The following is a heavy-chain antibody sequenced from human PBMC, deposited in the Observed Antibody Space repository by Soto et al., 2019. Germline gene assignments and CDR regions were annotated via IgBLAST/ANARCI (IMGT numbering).Heavy chain of an antibody. Sequence: SETLSLTCTVSGYSISRGYYWGWIRQSPGKGLEWIGSISHSGSTYYNPSLKSRVTISIDTSKNQFSLKLSSVTAAHTAVYYCARAGERMRGVYLNWFDLCCQGTLVTGSS. CDR3: ARAGERMRGVYLNWFDL. D-gene: IGHD3-16*01. CDR2: ISHSGST. J-gene: IGHJ5*02. V-gene: IGHV4-38-2*02. CDR1: GYSISRGYY.